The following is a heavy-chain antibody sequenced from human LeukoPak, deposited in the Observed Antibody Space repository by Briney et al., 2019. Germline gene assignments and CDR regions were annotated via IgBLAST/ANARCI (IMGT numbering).Heavy chain of an antibody. CDR2: ITSRSTT. Sequence: GGSLRLSCAASGFAFSTYGMNWVRQAPGKGLEWISYITSRSTTYYADSVRGRFTISRDNAKNSLYLEMNGLRDDDTAVYYCARRISGSYLDYWGKGTLVTVSS. CDR3: ARRISGSYLDY. CDR1: GFAFSTYG. D-gene: IGHD3-10*01. V-gene: IGHV3-48*02. J-gene: IGHJ4*02.